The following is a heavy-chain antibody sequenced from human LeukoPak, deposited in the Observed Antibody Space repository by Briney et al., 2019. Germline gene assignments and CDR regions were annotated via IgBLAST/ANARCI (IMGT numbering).Heavy chain of an antibody. V-gene: IGHV4-34*01. D-gene: IGHD4-17*01. CDR1: GGSFSGYY. J-gene: IGHJ4*02. Sequence: SETLSLTCAVYGGSFSGYYWSWIRQPPGKGLEWIGEINHSGSTSYNPSLKSRVTISVDTSKNQFSLKLSSVTAADTAVYYCARCGKDGDYVQNWGQGTLVTVSS. CDR2: INHSGST. CDR3: ARCGKDGDYVQN.